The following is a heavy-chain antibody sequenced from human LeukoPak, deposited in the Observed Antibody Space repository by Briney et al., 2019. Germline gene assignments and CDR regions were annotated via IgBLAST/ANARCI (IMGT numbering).Heavy chain of an antibody. J-gene: IGHJ6*03. D-gene: IGHD4-17*01. V-gene: IGHV3-33*01. CDR1: GFPFSSYG. Sequence: SLRLFCSASGFPFSSYGMQWVRQAPGKGLGGVAVIGYDGSNKYYADSVKGRFTISRDNSKNTLYLQMNSLSAEDTAVYYCARGQGTTPYYYYYMDVWGKGTTVTVSS. CDR3: ARGQGTTPYYYYYMDV. CDR2: IGYDGSNK.